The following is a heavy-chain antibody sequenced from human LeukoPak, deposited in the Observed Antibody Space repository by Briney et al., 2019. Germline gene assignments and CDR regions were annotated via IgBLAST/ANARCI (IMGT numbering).Heavy chain of an antibody. CDR1: GYTFTGYY. V-gene: IGHV1-2*02. CDR2: INPNSGGT. Sequence: ASVKVSCKASGYTFTGYYMHWVRQAPGQGLEWMGWINPNSGGTNFAQKFQGRVTMTRDTSISTAYMELSRLRSDDTAVYYCARDGRGYSSSSDDPFNWFDPWGQGALVTVSS. D-gene: IGHD6-6*01. CDR3: ARDGRGYSSSSDDPFNWFDP. J-gene: IGHJ5*02.